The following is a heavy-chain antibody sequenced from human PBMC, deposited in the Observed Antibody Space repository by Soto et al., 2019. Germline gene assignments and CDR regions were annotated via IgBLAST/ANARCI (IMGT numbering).Heavy chain of an antibody. D-gene: IGHD3-22*01. CDR3: TRDYYERGPGYYRDFGMDV. V-gene: IGHV3-74*01. CDR1: GFNFSAFW. J-gene: IGHJ6*02. CDR2: VHFDGSST. Sequence: VQLVESGGGFVQPGGSLRLSCAASGFNFSAFWMHWVRQAPGKGPVWISRVHFDGSSTAYADSVRGRFTISRDNAKKTLYLQMESLRVEDTAIYYCTRDYYERGPGYYRDFGMDVWGQGTTVTVS.